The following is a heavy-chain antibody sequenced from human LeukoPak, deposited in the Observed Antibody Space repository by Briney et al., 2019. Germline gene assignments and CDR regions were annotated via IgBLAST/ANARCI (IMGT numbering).Heavy chain of an antibody. J-gene: IGHJ4*02. CDR1: GGSISSGGYY. Sequence: PSETLSPTCTVSGGSISSGGYYWSWIRQPPGKGLEWIGYIYHSGSTYYNPSLKSRVTISVDRSKNQFSLKLSSVTAADTAVYYCASSTAGGIDYWGQGTLVTVSS. D-gene: IGHD3-16*01. V-gene: IGHV4-30-2*01. CDR3: ASSTAGGIDY. CDR2: IYHSGST.